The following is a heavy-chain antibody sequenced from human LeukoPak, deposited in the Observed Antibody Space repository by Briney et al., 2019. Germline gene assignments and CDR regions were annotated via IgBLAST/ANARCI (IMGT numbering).Heavy chain of an antibody. V-gene: IGHV3-66*01. CDR1: GLTVSNNY. J-gene: IGHJ4*02. CDR2: IYSGGAT. CDR3: AKAVSAAGDFDY. D-gene: IGHD6-13*01. Sequence: GGSLRLSCAVSGLTVSNNYMIWVRQAPGKGLECVSLIYSGGATSYADSVKGRFTISRDNSQNMLYLQMNSLRVEDTAVYYCAKAVSAAGDFDYWGQGTLVTVSS.